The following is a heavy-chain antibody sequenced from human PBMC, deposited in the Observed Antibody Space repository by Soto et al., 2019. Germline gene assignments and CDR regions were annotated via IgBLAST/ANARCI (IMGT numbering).Heavy chain of an antibody. CDR3: AKDLKVSGGFHGSLNYFYGMEV. D-gene: IGHD3-10*01. J-gene: IGHJ6*01. CDR2: ISYDGNVK. CDR1: VCSFSNHG. V-gene: IGHV3-30*18. Sequence: VGSLRLSCVSSVCSFSNHGMQCVRHSPGKWLEWVAVISYDGNVKYYTDSVKGRFTISRDNSQSTLFLQMDSLRPEDAAVYYCAKDLKVSGGFHGSLNYFYGMEVWGQGTTFSVSS.